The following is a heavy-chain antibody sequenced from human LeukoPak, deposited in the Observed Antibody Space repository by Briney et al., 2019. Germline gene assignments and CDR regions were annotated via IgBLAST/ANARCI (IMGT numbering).Heavy chain of an antibody. V-gene: IGHV3-53*01. CDR3: ARGSSGVPFDI. Sequence: GGSLRLSCAASGFTVSSNYMSWVRQAPGKGLEWVSVIYSGGSTYYADSVKGRFTISRDNSKNTLYLQMNSLRAEDTAVYYCARGSSGVPFDIWGQGTMVTVSS. CDR2: IYSGGST. D-gene: IGHD6-19*01. CDR1: GFTVSSNY. J-gene: IGHJ3*02.